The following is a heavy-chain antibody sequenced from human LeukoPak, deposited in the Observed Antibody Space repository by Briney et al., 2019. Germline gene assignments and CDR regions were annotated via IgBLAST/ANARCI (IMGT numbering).Heavy chain of an antibody. CDR2: IYYSGST. CDR1: GGSISSGGYY. J-gene: IGHJ5*02. CDR3: ARDIVVVPDRITWLDP. D-gene: IGHD2-2*01. V-gene: IGHV4-31*03. Sequence: SETLSLTCTVSGGSISSGGYYWSWIRQHPGKGLEWIGYIYYSGSTYYNPSLKSRVTISVDTSKNQFSLKLSSVTAADTAVYYCARDIVVVPDRITWLDPWGQGTLVTVSS.